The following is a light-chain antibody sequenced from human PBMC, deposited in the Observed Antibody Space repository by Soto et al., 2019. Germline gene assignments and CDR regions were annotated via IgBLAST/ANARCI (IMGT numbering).Light chain of an antibody. V-gene: IGLV2-14*01. Sequence: QSALTQPASVSGSPGQSITISCAGTRSDIGASNSVSWYQHLPGRPPTLIIYEATNRPSGVSERFSGSKSGTSASLAITGLQAEDEADYYCQSYDSSLSGSVFGGGTKVTVL. CDR1: RSDIGASNS. CDR2: EAT. CDR3: QSYDSSLSGSV. J-gene: IGLJ2*01.